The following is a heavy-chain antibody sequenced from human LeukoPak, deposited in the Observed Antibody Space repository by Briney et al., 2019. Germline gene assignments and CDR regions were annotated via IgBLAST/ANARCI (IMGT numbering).Heavy chain of an antibody. V-gene: IGHV3-23*01. CDR2: ISGSGGST. CDR3: AKDRRGYSYGGYGDY. Sequence: PGGSLTLSCAASGFTFSSYAMSWVRQAPGKGLEWVGAISGSGGSTYYADPVKGRFTISRDNSKNTLYLQMNSLRAEDTAVYYCAKDRRGYSYGGYGDYWGQGTLVTVSS. CDR1: GFTFSSYA. J-gene: IGHJ4*02. D-gene: IGHD5-18*01.